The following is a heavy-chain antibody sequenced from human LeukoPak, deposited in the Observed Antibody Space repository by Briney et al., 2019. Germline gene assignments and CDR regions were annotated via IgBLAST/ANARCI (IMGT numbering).Heavy chain of an antibody. J-gene: IGHJ6*04. Sequence: GGSLRLSCVASGFTFRSYWITWVRQAQGKGLEWVANIKPDGTQNYYVDSVKGRFTISRDNAKNSLYLQMNSLRADETAVYYCARRRPYSSRWYAPYGTDGWGDRDPGTVSS. CDR3: ARRRPYSSRWYAPYGTDG. CDR2: IKPDGTQN. V-gene: IGHV3-7*04. D-gene: IGHD6-13*01. CDR1: GFTFRSYW.